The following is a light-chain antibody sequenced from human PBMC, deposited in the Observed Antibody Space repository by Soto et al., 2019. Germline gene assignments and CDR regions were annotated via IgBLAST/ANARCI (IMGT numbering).Light chain of an antibody. CDR2: DTS. CDR3: HQDNSFPYT. J-gene: IGKJ3*01. Sequence: DIVVTQSPATLSASPGERVTISCRDSQFVSIRLAWYQRRPGQVPRLLIYDTSIRATGIPARFSGSGSGTDFTLTISSLQSEDFATYYCHQDNSFPYTFGPGTKLDVK. V-gene: IGKV3-15*01. CDR1: QFVSIR.